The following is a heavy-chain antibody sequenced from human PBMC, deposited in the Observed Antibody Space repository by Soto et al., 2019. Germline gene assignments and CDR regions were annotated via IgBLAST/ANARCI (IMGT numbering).Heavy chain of an antibody. V-gene: IGHV3-11*03. CDR1: GFTFIDYY. Sequence: GGSLRLSCAASGFTFIDYYMSWIRQAPGKGLEWVSYISSSGSYAKYADSVKGRFTISRDNAKNSLYLQMNSLSAEDTAVYYCARIQNGSLDYWGQGTLVTVSS. CDR3: ARIQNGSLDY. D-gene: IGHD3-10*01. J-gene: IGHJ4*02. CDR2: ISSSGSYA.